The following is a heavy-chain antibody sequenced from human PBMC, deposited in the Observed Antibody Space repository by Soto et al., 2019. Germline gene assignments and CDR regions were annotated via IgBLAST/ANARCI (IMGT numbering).Heavy chain of an antibody. CDR1: GYTFRTYW. V-gene: IGHV5-51*03. CDR3: LRRLYVDDGFTPLFDH. J-gene: IGHJ4*02. Sequence: EVQLVQSGTEVKKSGESLNISCKVSGYTFRTYWIGWVRQMPGKGLEWMGVIYPADSDTRYSPSFQGQVTLSVDKSIISAYLHWNSLQTSDTGIVYCLRRLYVDDGFTPLFDHWGQGTLATVS. CDR2: IYPADSDT. D-gene: IGHD3-10*02.